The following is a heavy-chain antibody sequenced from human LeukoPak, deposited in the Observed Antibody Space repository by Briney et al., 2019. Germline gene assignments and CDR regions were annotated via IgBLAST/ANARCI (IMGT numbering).Heavy chain of an antibody. V-gene: IGHV3-21*01. Sequence: PGGSLRLSCAAFGFTLNTYTMNWVRQAPGKGLEWVSSISSSSSFISYAGSVKGRFTISRDNARNSLYLQMHSLRAEDTAVYYCARVDFAPRALDYWGQGTLVTVSS. CDR3: ARVDFAPRALDY. CDR1: GFTLNTYT. CDR2: ISSSSSFI. J-gene: IGHJ4*02.